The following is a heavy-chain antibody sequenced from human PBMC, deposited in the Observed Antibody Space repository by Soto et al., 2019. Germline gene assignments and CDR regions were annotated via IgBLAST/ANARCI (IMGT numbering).Heavy chain of an antibody. Sequence: EVQLSQSGGGWVQLGGSLRLSCSASGFIFASYAMSWVRQAPGKGLEWVSVISGSAGTTDYAGSVTGRFTISRDNSKNTLYLHMNSLKGEDTAVYYCAKNGPAYADAFDSWGQGTMVTVSS. CDR2: ISGSAGTT. V-gene: IGHV3-23*01. J-gene: IGHJ3*01. CDR1: GFIFASYA. CDR3: AKNGPAYADAFDS. D-gene: IGHD2-8*01.